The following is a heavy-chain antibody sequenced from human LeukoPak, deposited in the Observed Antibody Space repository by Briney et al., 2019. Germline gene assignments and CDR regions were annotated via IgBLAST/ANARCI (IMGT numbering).Heavy chain of an antibody. CDR3: ARESGSYHGNDY. D-gene: IGHD1-26*01. V-gene: IGHV1-2*06. Sequence: ASVKVSCKASGYTFTGYYMHWVRQAPGQGLEWMGRINPNSGGTNYAQKFQGRVTMTRDTSISTAYMGLSRLRSDDTAVYYCARESGSYHGNDYWGQGTLVTVSS. J-gene: IGHJ4*02. CDR1: GYTFTGYY. CDR2: INPNSGGT.